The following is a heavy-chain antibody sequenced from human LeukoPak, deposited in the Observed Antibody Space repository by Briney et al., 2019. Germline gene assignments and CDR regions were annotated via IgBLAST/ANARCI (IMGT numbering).Heavy chain of an antibody. CDR3: ARDRGYFDN. J-gene: IGHJ4*02. CDR2: INNDGSST. V-gene: IGHV3-74*01. Sequence: GGSLRLSCTASGFTFTSYWMQWVRQAPGEGLVWVSCINNDGSSTNYADSVKGRFTISRDNSKNTVYLQMDSLRTEDTAVYYCARDRGYFDNWGQGTLVTVSS. CDR1: GFTFTSYW.